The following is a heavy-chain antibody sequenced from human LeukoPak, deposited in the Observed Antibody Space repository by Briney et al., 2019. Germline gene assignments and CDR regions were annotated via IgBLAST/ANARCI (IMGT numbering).Heavy chain of an antibody. J-gene: IGHJ4*02. Sequence: PGGSLRLSCAASGFTFSTHGMTWVRQAPGKGLEWVSFISASGYTTYYADSVKGRFTISRDNSKNTLYLQMNSLRAEDTAVYYCAKRYCSGSTCSTGKHYFDYWGQGTLVTVSS. V-gene: IGHV3-23*01. CDR3: AKRYCSGSTCSTGKHYFDY. D-gene: IGHD2-15*01. CDR2: ISASGYTT. CDR1: GFTFSTHG.